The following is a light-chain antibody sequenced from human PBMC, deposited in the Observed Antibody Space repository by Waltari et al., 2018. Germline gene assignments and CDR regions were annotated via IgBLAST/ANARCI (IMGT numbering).Light chain of an antibody. J-gene: IGKJ1*01. Sequence: EIVMTQSPATLSVSPGERATLSCRASQSVSSNLAWYQQKPGQVPRLLIYGASTRATGIPARFSGSGSGTEFTLTISSLQSEDFAVYYCQQYNKWPPWTFGQGP. CDR1: QSVSSN. CDR3: QQYNKWPPWT. V-gene: IGKV3-15*01. CDR2: GAS.